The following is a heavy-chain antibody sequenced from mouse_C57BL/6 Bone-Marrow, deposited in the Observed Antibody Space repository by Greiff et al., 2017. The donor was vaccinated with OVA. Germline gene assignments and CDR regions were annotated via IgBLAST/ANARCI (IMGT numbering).Heavy chain of an antibody. CDR1: GFTFSSYA. D-gene: IGHD1-1*01. V-gene: IGHV5-9-1*02. CDR2: ISSGGDYI. Sequence: EVQLVESGEGLVKPGGSLKLSCAASGFTFSSYAMSWVRQTPEKRLEWVAYISSGGDYIYYADTVKGRFTISRDNARNTLYLQMSSLKSEDTAMYYCTGDGYYYGSRYFDVWGTGTTVTVSS. CDR3: TGDGYYYGSRYFDV. J-gene: IGHJ1*03.